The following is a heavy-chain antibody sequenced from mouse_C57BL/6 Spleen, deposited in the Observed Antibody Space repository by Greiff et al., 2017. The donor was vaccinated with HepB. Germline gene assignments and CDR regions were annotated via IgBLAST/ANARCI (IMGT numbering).Heavy chain of an antibody. D-gene: IGHD4-1*01. CDR2: IRHKANNHAT. J-gene: IGHJ1*03. CDR1: GFTFSDAW. V-gene: IGHV6-6*01. Sequence: EVKVEESGGGLVQPGGSMKLSCAASGFTFSDAWMDWVRQSPEKGLEWVAEIRHKANNHATYYAESVKGRFTISRYDSKSSVYLQMNSVSAEDTCIYYCTRTGTWYFDVWGTGTTVTVSS. CDR3: TRTGTWYFDV.